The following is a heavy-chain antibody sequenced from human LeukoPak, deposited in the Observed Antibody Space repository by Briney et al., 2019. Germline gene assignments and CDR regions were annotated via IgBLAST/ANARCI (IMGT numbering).Heavy chain of an antibody. J-gene: IGHJ3*02. V-gene: IGHV3-53*01. CDR1: GGSFSGYY. CDR3: ARVISAVYYDSSGFRAFDI. D-gene: IGHD3-22*01. Sequence: ETLSLTCAVYGGSFSGYYWSWVRQAPGKGLEWVSVIYSDASTYYSDSVKGRFTISRDNSKNTLYLQMNSLRAEDTAVYYCARVISAVYYDSSGFRAFDIWGQGTMVTVSS. CDR2: IYSDAST.